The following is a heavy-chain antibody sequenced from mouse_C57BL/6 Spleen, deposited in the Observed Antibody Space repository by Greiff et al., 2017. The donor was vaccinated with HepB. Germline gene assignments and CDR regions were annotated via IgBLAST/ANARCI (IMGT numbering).Heavy chain of an antibody. J-gene: IGHJ3*01. CDR3: ARDGGYDSWFAY. D-gene: IGHD2-2*01. V-gene: IGHV1-53*01. Sequence: QVQLQQPGTELVKPGASVKLSCKASGYTFTSYWMHWVKQRPGQGLEWIGNINPSNGGTNYNEKFKSTATLTVDKSSSTAYMQLSSLTSEDSAVYYCARDGGYDSWFAYWGQGTLVTVSA. CDR1: GYTFTSYW. CDR2: INPSNGGT.